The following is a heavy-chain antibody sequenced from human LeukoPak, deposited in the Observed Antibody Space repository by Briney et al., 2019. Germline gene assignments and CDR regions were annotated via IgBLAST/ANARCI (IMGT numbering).Heavy chain of an antibody. CDR2: ISGNGRST. Sequence: SGGSLRLSCAASGFTFSSYAMSWVRQAPGKGLEWVSLISGNGRSTYYADSVKGRFTISRDNSKNTLYLQMNSLRAEDTAVYYCAKSGALLLWFGELLDYFDYWGQGTLVTVSS. CDR1: GFTFSSYA. D-gene: IGHD3-10*01. J-gene: IGHJ4*02. V-gene: IGHV3-23*01. CDR3: AKSGALLLWFGELLDYFDY.